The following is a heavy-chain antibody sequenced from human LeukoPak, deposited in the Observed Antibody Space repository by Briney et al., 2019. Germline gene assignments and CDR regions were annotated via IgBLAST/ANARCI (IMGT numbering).Heavy chain of an antibody. J-gene: IGHJ5*02. CDR3: ARGRGSDYYDDAFDP. CDR2: ISSSGSTI. D-gene: IGHD3-22*01. CDR1: GFTFSDYY. Sequence: GGSLRLSCIASGFTFSDYYMSWIRQAPGKGLEWVSYISSSGSTIYYADSVKGRFTISRDNAKNSLYLQMNSLRAEDTAVYYCARGRGSDYYDDAFDPWGQGTLVTVSS. V-gene: IGHV3-11*04.